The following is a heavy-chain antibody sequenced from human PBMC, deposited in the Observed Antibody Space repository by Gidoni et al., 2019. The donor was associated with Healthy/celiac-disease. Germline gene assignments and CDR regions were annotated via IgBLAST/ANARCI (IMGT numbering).Heavy chain of an antibody. D-gene: IGHD6-19*01. J-gene: IGHJ5*02. CDR3: AGAVAGTFGP. CDR2: ISSSSSYI. Sequence: EVQLVESGGGLVKSGGSLRPSCGASGFTFSSYSLNWDRQAPGKGLEWVSSISSSSSYIYSADSVKSLSAISRKNAKNSLYLQMNTLRAEDKAVYCCAGAVAGTFGPWGQGTLVTVSS. CDR1: GFTFSSYS. V-gene: IGHV3-21*01.